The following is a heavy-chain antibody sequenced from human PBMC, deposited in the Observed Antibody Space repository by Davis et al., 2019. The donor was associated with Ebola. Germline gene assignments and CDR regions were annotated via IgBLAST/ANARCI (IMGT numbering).Heavy chain of an antibody. CDR2: VHGGNGNT. CDR3: ARATFGYNSGWYADY. V-gene: IGHV1-3*01. CDR1: GYIFTTYA. J-gene: IGHJ4*02. Sequence: AASVKVSCKASGYIFTTYAMHWVRQAPGQRLEWMGWVHGGNGNTKDSQRFQGRVTITTDTSASPAYLDLSSLRSDDTAVFYCARATFGYNSGWYADYWGQGTLATVSS. D-gene: IGHD6-19*01.